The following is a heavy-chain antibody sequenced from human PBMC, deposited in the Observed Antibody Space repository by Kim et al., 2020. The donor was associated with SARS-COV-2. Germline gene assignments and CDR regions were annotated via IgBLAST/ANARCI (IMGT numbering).Heavy chain of an antibody. J-gene: IGHJ6*02. V-gene: IGHV1-24*01. CDR1: GYTLTELS. CDR3: ATGVAAAGTPDDYYYYYGMDV. D-gene: IGHD6-13*01. CDR2: FDPEDGET. Sequence: ASVKVSCKVSGYTLTELSMHWVRQAPGKGLEWMGGFDPEDGETLYAQKFQGRVTMTEDTSTDTAYMELSSLRSEDTAVYYCATGVAAAGTPDDYYYYYGMDVWGQGTTVTVSS.